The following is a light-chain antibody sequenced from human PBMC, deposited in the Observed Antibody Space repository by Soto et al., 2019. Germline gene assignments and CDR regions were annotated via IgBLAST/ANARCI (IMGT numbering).Light chain of an antibody. Sequence: EIALTQSPATLSLSPGERATLSCRANRTVFNFLIWYQQKPGQAPRLLIYGASRRAPGIPDTFSASGSGTDFTLTISRLEPEDFAVYYCQQYGSSSLSFGGGTKVEI. V-gene: IGKV3-20*01. J-gene: IGKJ4*01. CDR3: QQYGSSSLS. CDR1: RTVFNF. CDR2: GAS.